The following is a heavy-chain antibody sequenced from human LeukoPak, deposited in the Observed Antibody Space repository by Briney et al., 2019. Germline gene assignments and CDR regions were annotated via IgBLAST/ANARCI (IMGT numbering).Heavy chain of an antibody. CDR1: GFTFSSYS. D-gene: IGHD3-3*01. J-gene: IGHJ3*02. CDR2: ISSSSSYI. V-gene: IGHV3-21*01. Sequence: GGSLRLSCAASGFTFSSYSMNWVRQAPGKGLEWVSSISSSSSYIYYADSVKSRFTISRDNAKNSLYLQMNSLRAEDTAVYYCARGIGGFGVVAPIDIWGQGTMVTVSS. CDR3: ARGIGGFGVVAPIDI.